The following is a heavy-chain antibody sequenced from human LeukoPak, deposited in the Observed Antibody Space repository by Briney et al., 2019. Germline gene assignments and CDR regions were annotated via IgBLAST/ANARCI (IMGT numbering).Heavy chain of an antibody. V-gene: IGHV1-46*01. D-gene: IGHD3-22*01. CDR2: INPSGGKT. CDR3: ARDPKDDTSGYYYFDY. CDR1: GYTFTSYY. J-gene: IGHJ4*02. Sequence: ASVKVSCKASGYTFTSYYIHWVRQAPGQGLEWMGIINPSGGKTIYAQKFQGRVTMTRDMSTSTLYMEVSSLRSEDTAVYYCARDPKDDTSGYYYFDYWGQGTLVTVSS.